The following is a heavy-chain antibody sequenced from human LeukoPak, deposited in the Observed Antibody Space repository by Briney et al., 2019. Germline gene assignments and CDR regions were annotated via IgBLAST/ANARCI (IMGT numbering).Heavy chain of an antibody. D-gene: IGHD5-18*01. Sequence: PSETLSLTCAVSGGSISSSNWWSWVRQPPGKGLEWIGEIYHSGSTNYNPSLKSRVTISVDKSKNQFSLKLSSVTAADTAVYYCARDKGSGYSYGYSAFDIWGQGTMVTVSS. CDR3: ARDKGSGYSYGYSAFDI. CDR2: IYHSGST. V-gene: IGHV4-4*02. J-gene: IGHJ3*02. CDR1: GGSISSSNW.